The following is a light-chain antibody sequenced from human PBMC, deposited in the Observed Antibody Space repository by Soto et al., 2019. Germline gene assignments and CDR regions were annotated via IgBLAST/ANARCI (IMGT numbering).Light chain of an antibody. Sequence: EIVMTQSPATLSLSPGARATLSCRASQSVSNNLAWYQQKPGQAPRLLIHGASTRATGIPARFSGSGSGTEFTLTISSLQSEDFAVYYCQQYNLWPPYTFGQGTKLEIK. V-gene: IGKV3-15*01. CDR2: GAS. J-gene: IGKJ2*01. CDR1: QSVSNN. CDR3: QQYNLWPPYT.